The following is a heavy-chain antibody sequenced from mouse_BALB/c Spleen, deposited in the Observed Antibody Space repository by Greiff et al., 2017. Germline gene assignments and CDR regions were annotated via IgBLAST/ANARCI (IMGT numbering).Heavy chain of an antibody. V-gene: IGHV3-6*02. J-gene: IGHJ2*01. CDR2: ISYDGSN. Sequence: EVQLVESGPGLVKPSQSLSLTCSVTGYSITSGYYWNWIRQFPGNKLEWMGYISYDGSNNYNPSLKNRISITRDTSKNQFFLKLNSVTTEDTATYYCARESGNYFDYWGQGTTLTVSS. CDR3: ARESGNYFDY. D-gene: IGHD1-3*01. CDR1: GYSITSGYY.